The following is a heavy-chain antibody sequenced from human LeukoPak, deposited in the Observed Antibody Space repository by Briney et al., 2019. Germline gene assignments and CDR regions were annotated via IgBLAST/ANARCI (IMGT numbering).Heavy chain of an antibody. D-gene: IGHD2-8*01. CDR3: ARQLMVTGQRLDYYYTDN. Sequence: SQTLSLTCVISGDSVSSDSAAWIWIRQSPSRGLKWLGRTYYRSRWYNDYAESVKGRMNIYPDTSKNQFSLQLNSMTSEDTAVYYCARQLMVTGQRLDYYYTDNWGQGTLVTVSS. CDR1: GDSVSSDSAA. J-gene: IGHJ4*02. V-gene: IGHV6-1*01. CDR2: TYYRSRWYN.